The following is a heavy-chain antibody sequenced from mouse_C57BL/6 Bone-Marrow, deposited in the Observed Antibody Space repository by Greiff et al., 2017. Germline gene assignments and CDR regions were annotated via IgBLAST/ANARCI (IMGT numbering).Heavy chain of an antibody. CDR1: GYTFTSYW. J-gene: IGHJ3*01. CDR2: IDPSDSYT. Sequence: QVQLQQPGAELVKPGASVKLSCKASGYTFTSYWMQWVKQRPGQGLEWIGEIDPSDSYTNYNQKFKGRATLTVDTASSTAYMQLSSLTSEDSAVYYCAPSWSYWGQGALGTVSA. V-gene: IGHV1-50*01. CDR3: APSWSY.